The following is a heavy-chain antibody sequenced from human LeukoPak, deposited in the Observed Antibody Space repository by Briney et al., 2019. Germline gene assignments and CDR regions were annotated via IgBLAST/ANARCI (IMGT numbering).Heavy chain of an antibody. D-gene: IGHD6-6*01. CDR1: GFTSSSYW. V-gene: IGHV3-7*01. CDR3: ARGFGSSIPYSYYYYLDV. Sequence: GGSLRLSCGASGFTSSSYWMSWVRQAPGKGLEWVANIKQDGSEKYYVDSVKGRFTISRDNAKNSLYLQMNSLRAEDDTAVYYCARGFGSSIPYSYYYYLDVWGKGTTVTVSS. CDR2: IKQDGSEK. J-gene: IGHJ6*03.